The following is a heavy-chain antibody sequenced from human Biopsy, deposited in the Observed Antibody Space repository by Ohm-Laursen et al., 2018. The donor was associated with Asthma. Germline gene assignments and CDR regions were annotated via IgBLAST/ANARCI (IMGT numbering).Heavy chain of an antibody. CDR2: IIPVFGTS. CDR1: GGTFSRYA. V-gene: IGHV1-69*13. CDR3: AREVSTVDYGYYYLAMDV. Sequence: GASVKVSCKASGGTFSRYAISWVRQAPGQGLEWMGGIIPVFGTSNYAQKFQGRVTFTADGSTSSAYMELSSLTPEDSAVYYCAREVSTVDYGYYYLAMDVWGQGTTVTVSS. J-gene: IGHJ6*02. D-gene: IGHD4-17*01.